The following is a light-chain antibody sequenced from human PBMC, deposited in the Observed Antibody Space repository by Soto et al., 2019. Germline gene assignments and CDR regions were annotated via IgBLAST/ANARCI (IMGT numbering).Light chain of an antibody. V-gene: IGKV1-5*03. CDR2: KAS. Sequence: DIQMTQSPSTLSASVGDRVTITCRASQSISSWLAWYQQKPGKAPKLLIYKASGLESGVPSRLSGSGSGTEFTLTISSLQPDDFATYYCQQYNSYPWTFGQGTKVEIK. CDR3: QQYNSYPWT. J-gene: IGKJ1*01. CDR1: QSISSW.